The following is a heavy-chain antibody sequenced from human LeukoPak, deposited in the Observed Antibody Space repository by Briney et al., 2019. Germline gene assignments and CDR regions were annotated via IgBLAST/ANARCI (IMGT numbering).Heavy chain of an antibody. CDR1: GYTFTSYA. D-gene: IGHD4-17*01. Sequence: ASVKVSCKASGYTFTSYAMHWVRQAPGQRLEWMGWINAGNGNTKYSQKFQGRVTITRDTSASTAYMELSSLRSEDTAVYYCARPKTTVTTLAFDYWGQGTLVTASS. CDR3: ARPKTTVTTLAFDY. J-gene: IGHJ4*02. V-gene: IGHV1-3*01. CDR2: INAGNGNT.